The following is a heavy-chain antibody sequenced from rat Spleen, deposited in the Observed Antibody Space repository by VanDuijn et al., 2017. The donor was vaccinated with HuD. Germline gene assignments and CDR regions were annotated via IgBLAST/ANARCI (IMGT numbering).Heavy chain of an antibody. Sequence: QVQLKESGPGLLQPSQSLSLTCAVSGFSLISNSVTWVRQPPGKGLEWMATIWSGGSADYNSVLKSRLSISRDTSKSQVFLKMNSLQTDDTATYFCTRSYGGYSQHWFVYWGQGTLVTVSS. J-gene: IGHJ3*01. D-gene: IGHD1-11*01. CDR3: TRSYGGYSQHWFVY. CDR2: IWSGGSA. V-gene: IGHV2-1*01. CDR1: GFSLISNS.